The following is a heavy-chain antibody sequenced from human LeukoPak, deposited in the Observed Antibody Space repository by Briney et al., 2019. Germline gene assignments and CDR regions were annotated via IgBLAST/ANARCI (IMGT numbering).Heavy chain of an antibody. D-gene: IGHD6-13*01. CDR1: GFTFSSYA. Sequence: PGGSLRLSCAASGFTFSSYAMSWVRQAPGKGLEWVSAISGSGGSTYYADSVKGRFTISRDNSKNTLHLQMNSLRAEDTAVYYCAKGSRYYYYYYMDVWGKGTTVTVSS. CDR3: AKGSRYYYYYYMDV. V-gene: IGHV3-23*01. CDR2: ISGSGGST. J-gene: IGHJ6*03.